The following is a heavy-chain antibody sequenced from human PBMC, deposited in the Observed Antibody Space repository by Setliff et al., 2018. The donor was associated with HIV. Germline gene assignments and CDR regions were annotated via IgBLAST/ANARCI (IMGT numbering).Heavy chain of an antibody. CDR2: TSHSGKT. V-gene: IGHV4-34*01. J-gene: IGHJ4*02. CDR1: GGPLSGHY. CDR3: VTSSSWSSRLNF. Sequence: SETLSLTCAVYGGPLSGHYWSWIRQPPGQGLEWIGETSHSGKTNYNPSLKSRVTISVDTSKNQFSLKLTSVTAADTAVYYCVTSSSWSSRLNFWGPGMLVTSP. D-gene: IGHD2-2*01.